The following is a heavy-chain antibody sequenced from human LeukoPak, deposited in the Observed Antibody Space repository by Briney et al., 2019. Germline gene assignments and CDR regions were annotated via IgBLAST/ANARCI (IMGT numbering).Heavy chain of an antibody. V-gene: IGHV1-18*01. D-gene: IGHD3-22*01. CDR2: ISDYNGNT. J-gene: IGHJ4*02. Sequence: ASVKVSCKAYGYTFTSYGISWVRQAPGQRLEWMGWISDYNGNTNYVQKLQGRVTMTTDTSTSTAYMELRSLRSNDTAVYYCARDYYDSSGYYYFDYWGQGTLVTVSS. CDR1: GYTFTSYG. CDR3: ARDYYDSSGYYYFDY.